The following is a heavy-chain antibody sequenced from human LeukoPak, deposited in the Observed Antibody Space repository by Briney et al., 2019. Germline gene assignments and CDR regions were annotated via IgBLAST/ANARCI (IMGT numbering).Heavy chain of an antibody. CDR1: GVSISSGNYY. CDR3: ARRLLWFGRLSGWFDP. Sequence: SETLSLTCTVSGVSISSGNYYWSWIRQPPGKGLEWIGYIYYSGSTSYNPSLKSRVTISVDTSKNQFSLKLSSVTAADTAVYYCARRLLWFGRLSGWFDPWGQGTLVTVSS. D-gene: IGHD3-10*01. CDR2: IYYSGST. J-gene: IGHJ5*02. V-gene: IGHV4-30-4*01.